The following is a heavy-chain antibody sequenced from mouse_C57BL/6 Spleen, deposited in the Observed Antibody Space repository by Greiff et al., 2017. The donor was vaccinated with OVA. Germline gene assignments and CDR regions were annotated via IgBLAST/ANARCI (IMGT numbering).Heavy chain of an antibody. CDR3: ARRGGLRLQDYAMDY. CDR2: INPGSGGT. Sequence: VQVVESGAELVRPGTSVKVSCKASGYAFTNYLIEWVKQRPGQGLEWIGVINPGSGGTNYNEKFKGKATLTADKSSSTAYMQLSSLTSEDSAVYFCARRGGLRLQDYAMDYWGQGTSVTVSS. D-gene: IGHD3-2*02. CDR1: GYAFTNYL. J-gene: IGHJ4*01. V-gene: IGHV1-54*01.